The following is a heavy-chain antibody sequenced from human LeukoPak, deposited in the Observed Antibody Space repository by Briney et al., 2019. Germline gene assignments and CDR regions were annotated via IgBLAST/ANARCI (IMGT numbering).Heavy chain of an antibody. D-gene: IGHD3-3*01. V-gene: IGHV3-11*01. J-gene: IGHJ6*03. Sequence: GGSLRLSCAASGFTFSDYYMSWIRQAPGKGLEWVSYISSSGSTIYYADSVKGRFTISRDNAKNSLYLQMNSLRAEDTAVYYCARDIPAFWSGFHHNYMDVWGKGTTVTVSS. CDR3: ARDIPAFWSGFHHNYMDV. CDR2: ISSSGSTI. CDR1: GFTFSDYY.